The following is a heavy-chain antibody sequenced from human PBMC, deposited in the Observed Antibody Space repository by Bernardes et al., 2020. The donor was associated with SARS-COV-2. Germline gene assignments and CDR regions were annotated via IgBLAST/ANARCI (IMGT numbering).Heavy chain of an antibody. CDR1: GPSTSSHY. V-gene: IGHV4-59*11. J-gene: IGHJ3*01. CDR3: ARTLGVYYGSGSPLNHDAFDL. D-gene: IGHD3-10*01. CDR2: IHSGGNT. Sequence: SESLSLTCTVSGPSTSSHYWNWIRPPPEEGLAWIGYIHSGGNTNYYRSLESRVTRSIDTARNQFSLRMSSMTAAETGVYYCARTLGVYYGSGSPLNHDAFDLWGQGTMVTVSS.